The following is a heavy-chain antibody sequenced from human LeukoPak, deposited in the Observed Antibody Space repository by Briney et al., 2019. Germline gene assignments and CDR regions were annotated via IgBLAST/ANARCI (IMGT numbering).Heavy chain of an antibody. D-gene: IGHD6-13*01. V-gene: IGHV1-18*04. CDR3: AKGTKQQQLVDTFDI. CDR2: ISTYNGNT. CDR1: GNTFTGYY. Sequence: GASVKVSCKASGNTFTGYYIHWVRQAPGQGLEWMGWISTYNGNTNYAQKLQGRVTLTTDTSTSTAYMEVRSLRSDDTAVYYCAKGTKQQQLVDTFDIWGQGTMVTVSS. J-gene: IGHJ3*02.